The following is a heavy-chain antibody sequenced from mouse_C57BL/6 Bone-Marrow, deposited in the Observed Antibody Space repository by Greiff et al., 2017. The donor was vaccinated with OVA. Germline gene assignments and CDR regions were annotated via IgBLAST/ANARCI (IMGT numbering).Heavy chain of an antibody. Sequence: EVHLVESGGGLVQPGGSLKLSCAASGFTFSDYGMAWVRHAPRKGPEWVAFISNLAYSIYYADTVTGRFTISRENAKNTLYLEMSSLRSEDTAMYYCARSFIPYWYFDVWGTGTTVTVSS. V-gene: IGHV5-15*01. CDR1: GFTFSDYG. J-gene: IGHJ1*03. CDR2: ISNLAYSI. CDR3: ARSFIPYWYFDV. D-gene: IGHD1-1*01.